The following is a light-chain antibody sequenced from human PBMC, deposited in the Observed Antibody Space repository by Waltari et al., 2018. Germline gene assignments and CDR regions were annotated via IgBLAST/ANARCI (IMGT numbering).Light chain of an antibody. CDR3: CSYAGTTSWV. CDR2: EVH. V-gene: IGLV2-23*02. Sequence: QSALTQPASVSGSPGQSITISCTGTSDDVGGYNLVSWYQQSSGKAPKLIIYEVHKLPSGVSSRFSASRPGNTASLTISGLQSEDEANYYCCSYAGTTSWVFGGGTK. CDR1: SDDVGGYNL. J-gene: IGLJ3*02.